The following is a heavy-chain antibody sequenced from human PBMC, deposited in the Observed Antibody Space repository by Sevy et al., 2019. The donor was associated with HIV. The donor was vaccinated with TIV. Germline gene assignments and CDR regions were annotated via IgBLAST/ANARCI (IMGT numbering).Heavy chain of an antibody. CDR1: VLTLSYAW. V-gene: IGHV3-15*07. J-gene: IGHJ4*02. CDR3: TARNFDF. Sequence: GGSLRLSCAASVLTLSYAWMNWVRQAPGKGLEWVGHIKSESDGGTTDFATPVKGRFIISRDDSKNTLYLQMNSLKTGDTALYYCTARNFDFWGRGTLVTVSS. CDR2: IKSESDGGTT.